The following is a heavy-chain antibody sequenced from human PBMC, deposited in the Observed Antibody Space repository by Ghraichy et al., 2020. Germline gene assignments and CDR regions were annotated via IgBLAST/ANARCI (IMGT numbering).Heavy chain of an antibody. CDR1: GYTLTELS. Sequence: ASVKVSCKVSGYTLTELSMHWVRQAPGKGLEWMGGFDPEDGETIYAQKFQGRVTMTEDTSTDTAYMELSSLRSEDTAVYYCATMKVGFWSGYFTGWFDPWGQGTLVTVSS. D-gene: IGHD3-3*01. V-gene: IGHV1-24*01. CDR2: FDPEDGET. CDR3: ATMKVGFWSGYFTGWFDP. J-gene: IGHJ5*02.